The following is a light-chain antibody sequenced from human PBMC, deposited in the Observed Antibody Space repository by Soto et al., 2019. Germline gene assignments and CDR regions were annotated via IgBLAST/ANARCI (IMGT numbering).Light chain of an antibody. CDR2: SAS. Sequence: IQMTQSPSSLSASVGDRVIITCRASQGIGNSLAWYQQKAGRVPKLLMHSASTLLSGVPSRFSGNGSGTDFTLTISSLQPEDVATYYCQKYDSAPLTFGQGTKVEIK. CDR3: QKYDSAPLT. CDR1: QGIGNS. J-gene: IGKJ1*01. V-gene: IGKV1-27*01.